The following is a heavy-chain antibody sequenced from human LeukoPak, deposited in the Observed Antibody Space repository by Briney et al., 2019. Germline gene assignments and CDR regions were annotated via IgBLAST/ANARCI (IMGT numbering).Heavy chain of an antibody. CDR2: INPNSGGT. D-gene: IGHD1-26*01. CDR1: GYTFTGYY. V-gene: IGHV1-2*02. CDR3: ARTPSRQYSGTTASFDY. Sequence: GASVKVSCKASGYTFTGYYMHWVRQAPGQGLEWMGWINPNSGGTNYAQKFQGRVTMTRDTSISTAYMELSRLRSDDTAVYYCARTPSRQYSGTTASFDYWGQGTLVTVSS. J-gene: IGHJ4*02.